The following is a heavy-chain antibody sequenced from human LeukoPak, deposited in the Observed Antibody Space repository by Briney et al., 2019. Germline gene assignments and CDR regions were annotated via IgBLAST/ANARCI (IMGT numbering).Heavy chain of an antibody. CDR3: ARRWNYGRNYYIDV. Sequence: SETLSLTCAVYVGSFINYYWNWIRQPPGKGLEWLGEINDNGRANYNPSLMSRVTVSVDTSKNQFSLRLTSVTATDTGVYYCARRWNYGRNYYIDVWGKGATVSVSS. CDR2: INDNGRA. J-gene: IGHJ6*03. V-gene: IGHV4-34*01. D-gene: IGHD1-7*01. CDR1: VGSFINYY.